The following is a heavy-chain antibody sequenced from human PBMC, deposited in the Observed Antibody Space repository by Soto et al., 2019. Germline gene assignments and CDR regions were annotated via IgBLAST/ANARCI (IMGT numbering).Heavy chain of an antibody. CDR3: AKGATVTTHYQYYGMDV. V-gene: IGHV3-43D*04. CDR1: GFTFDDFA. CDR2: VNWEGDTT. J-gene: IGHJ6*02. Sequence: GGSLTLSCAASGFTFDDFAMCWVRQVPGKGLEWISLVNWEGDTTFYAYSVKGRFIISRDNSKNSVYLQMNSLRSDDSAIYYCAKGATVTTHYQYYGMDVWGRGTTVTVSS. D-gene: IGHD4-17*01.